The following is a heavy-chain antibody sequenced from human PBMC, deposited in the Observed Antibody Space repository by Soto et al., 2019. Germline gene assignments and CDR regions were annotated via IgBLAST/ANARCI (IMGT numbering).Heavy chain of an antibody. D-gene: IGHD2-21*01. Sequence: GSGPTLVNPTQTLTLTCTFSGFSLSANTMCVTWIRQPPGKALEWLALIDWEDDVYYNTSLRTRLTVSKGTSRNQVVLTMTNVDPVDTGTYYCARMRQYSLYEGYGMDVWGQGTTVTVSS. V-gene: IGHV2-70*01. CDR2: IDWEDDV. CDR3: ARMRQYSLYEGYGMDV. CDR1: GFSLSANTMC. J-gene: IGHJ6*02.